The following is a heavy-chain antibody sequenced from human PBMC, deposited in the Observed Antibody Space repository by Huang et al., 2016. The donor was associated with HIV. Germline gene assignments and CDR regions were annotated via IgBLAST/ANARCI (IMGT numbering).Heavy chain of an antibody. D-gene: IGHD3-22*01. J-gene: IGHJ3*02. CDR2: ISDSGST. CDR3: ARMFKYDSGGYWGNDAFDI. V-gene: IGHV4-34*02. Sequence: QVQLQQWGAELLKPSETLSLTCAVSGGSFSGHYWTWIRQPPGRGLAWLGEISDSGSTPNNPSLKSRVTISGDTSQSHFSLKLNSVTAADTAIYYCARMFKYDSGGYWGNDAFDIWGQGTMVTVSS. CDR1: GGSFSGHY.